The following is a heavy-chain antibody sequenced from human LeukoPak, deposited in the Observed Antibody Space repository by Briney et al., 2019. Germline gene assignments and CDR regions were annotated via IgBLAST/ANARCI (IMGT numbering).Heavy chain of an antibody. CDR3: ATVVATADIDS. Sequence: SETLSLTCTVSGGSISSYYWSWIRQPPGKGLEWIGYIYCSGSTNYNPSLKSRVTISVDTSKNQFSLKLSSVTAADTAVYYCATVVATADIDSWGQGTLVTVSS. J-gene: IGHJ4*02. CDR2: IYCSGST. V-gene: IGHV4-59*01. D-gene: IGHD5-12*01. CDR1: GGSISSYY.